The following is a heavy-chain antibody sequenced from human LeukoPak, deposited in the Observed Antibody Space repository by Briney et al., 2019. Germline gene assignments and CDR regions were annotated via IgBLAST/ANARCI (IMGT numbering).Heavy chain of an antibody. CDR1: GFTFSSYG. J-gene: IGHJ4*02. D-gene: IGHD3-10*01. CDR3: AKGMAPYGSGSLFDY. CDR2: ISYDGSNK. Sequence: PGGSLRLSCAASGFTFSSYGMHWVRQAPGKGLEWVAVISYDGSNKYYADSVKGRFTISRDNSKNTLYLQMNSLRAEDTAVYYCAKGMAPYGSGSLFDYWGQGTLVTVSS. V-gene: IGHV3-30*18.